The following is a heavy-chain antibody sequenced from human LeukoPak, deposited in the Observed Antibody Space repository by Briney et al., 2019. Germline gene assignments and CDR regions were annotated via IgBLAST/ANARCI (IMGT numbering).Heavy chain of an antibody. V-gene: IGHV4-39*01. CDR2: INHGGDI. J-gene: IGHJ4*02. Sequence: SETLSLTCTVSGGSFSTTNYYWGWIRQPPGKGLEWIGSINHGGDIYYNPSLKSRVTISVDTSKNQFSLKLNSVTAADTAVYYCARHHHHWNWGEWGQGTLGTVSS. CDR3: ARHHHHWNWGE. D-gene: IGHD7-27*01. CDR1: GGSFSTTNYY.